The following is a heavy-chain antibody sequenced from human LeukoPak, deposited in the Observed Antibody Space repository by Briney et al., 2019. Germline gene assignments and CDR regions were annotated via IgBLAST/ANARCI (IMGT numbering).Heavy chain of an antibody. Sequence: PGGSLRLSCAAFGFSFSNYAMSWVRQAPGKGLEWVAVIWYDGSNKYYADSVKGRFTISRDNSKNTLYLQMNGLRAEDTAVYYCARDLGTTNYFFDYWGQGTLVTVSS. J-gene: IGHJ4*02. CDR2: IWYDGSNK. D-gene: IGHD4-17*01. CDR1: GFSFSNYA. V-gene: IGHV3-33*01. CDR3: ARDLGTTNYFFDY.